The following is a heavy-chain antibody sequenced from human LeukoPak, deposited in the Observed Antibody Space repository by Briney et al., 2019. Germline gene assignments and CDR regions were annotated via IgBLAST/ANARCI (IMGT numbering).Heavy chain of an antibody. D-gene: IGHD6-13*01. V-gene: IGHV3-7*03. CDR3: AKCLGSGWYASSD. CDR1: GFTFSSYW. CDR2: IKQDGSEK. J-gene: IGHJ4*02. Sequence: GGSLRLSCAASGFTFSSYWMSWVRQAPGEGLEWVANIKQDGSEKYYVDSVRGRFTISKDNAENSLYLQMNSLRAEDTAVYYCAKCLGSGWYASSDWGQGTLVTVSS.